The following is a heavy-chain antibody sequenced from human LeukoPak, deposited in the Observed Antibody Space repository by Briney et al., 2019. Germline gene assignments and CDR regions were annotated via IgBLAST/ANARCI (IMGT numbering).Heavy chain of an antibody. J-gene: IGHJ6*02. V-gene: IGHV1-69*13. CDR1: GGTFSSYA. D-gene: IGHD5/OR15-5a*01. CDR3: ARASLARGAPYYYGMDV. Sequence: SVKVSCKASGGTFSSYAISWVRQAPGQGLEWTGGIIPIFGIANYAQKFQGRVTITADESTSTAYMELGSLRSEDTAVYYCARASLARGAPYYYGMDVWGQGTTVTVSS. CDR2: IIPIFGIA.